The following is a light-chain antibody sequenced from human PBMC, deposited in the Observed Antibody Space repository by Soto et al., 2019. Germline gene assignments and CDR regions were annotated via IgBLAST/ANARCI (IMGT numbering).Light chain of an antibody. CDR2: WAS. V-gene: IGKV4-1*01. Sequence: DIVMTQSPDSLAVSLGERATINCKSSQSVLYSSNNKNYLAWYQHKPGQSPKLLIYWASTRESGVPDRFSGSGSGTDCTLTISSLQAGDVAVYYCQQYYSSPLTFGQGTKVEIK. CDR3: QQYYSSPLT. CDR1: QSVLYSSNNKNY. J-gene: IGKJ1*01.